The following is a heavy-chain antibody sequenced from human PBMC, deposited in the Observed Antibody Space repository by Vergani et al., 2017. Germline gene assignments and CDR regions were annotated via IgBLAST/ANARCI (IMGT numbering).Heavy chain of an antibody. CDR1: GFTFSSYS. CDR3: ARVSYDILTGYRHFDY. CDR2: ISSSSSYI. Sequence: VQLVESGGGLVKPGGSLRLSCAASGFTFSSYSMNWVRQAPGKGLEWVSSISSSSSYIYYADSVKGRFTISRDNAKNSLYLQMNSLRAEDTAVYYCARVSYDILTGYRHFDYWGQGTLVTVSS. V-gene: IGHV3-21*01. D-gene: IGHD3-9*01. J-gene: IGHJ4*02.